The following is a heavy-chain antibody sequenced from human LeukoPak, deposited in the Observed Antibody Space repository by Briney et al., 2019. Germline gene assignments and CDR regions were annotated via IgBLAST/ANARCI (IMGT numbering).Heavy chain of an antibody. CDR1: GYTLTELS. D-gene: IGHD6-6*01. J-gene: IGHJ4*02. CDR2: FDPEDGET. Sequence: ASVKVSCKVSGYTLTELSMHWVRQAPGKGLEWMGGFDPEDGETIYAQKFQGRVTMTEDTSTDTAYMELSSLRSEDTAVYYCATAPEYSSPSYFDYWGQGTLVTVSS. V-gene: IGHV1-24*01. CDR3: ATAPEYSSPSYFDY.